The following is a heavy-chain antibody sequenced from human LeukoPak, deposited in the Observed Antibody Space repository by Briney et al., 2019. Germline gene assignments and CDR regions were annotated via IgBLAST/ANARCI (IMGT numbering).Heavy chain of an antibody. CDR1: GFTFSSYA. CDR2: INGRGDST. J-gene: IGHJ4*02. D-gene: IGHD6-6*01. Sequence: PGGSLRLSCAASGFTFSSYAMSWVRQAPGKGLEWVSGINGRGDSTVYAASVEGRFTISRDNSKNTLYLQMNSLRAEDTAVYYCAKGTTIAATIGFDYWGQGTLVTVSS. V-gene: IGHV3-23*01. CDR3: AKGTTIAATIGFDY.